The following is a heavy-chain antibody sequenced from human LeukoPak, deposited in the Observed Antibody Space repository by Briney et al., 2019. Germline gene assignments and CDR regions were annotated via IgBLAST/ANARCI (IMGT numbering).Heavy chain of an antibody. CDR1: GGSISSSSYY. Sequence: SETLSLTCTVSGGSISSSSYYWGWLRQPPGKGLEWVGSIYYSGNNYYNPSLKSPVTISVDTSKNQFSLKLSSVTAADTAVYYCARMDSSSWYGDYYYGIDVWGQGTTVTVSS. CDR3: ARMDSSSWYGDYYYGIDV. CDR2: IYYSGNN. J-gene: IGHJ6*02. V-gene: IGHV4-39*01. D-gene: IGHD6-13*01.